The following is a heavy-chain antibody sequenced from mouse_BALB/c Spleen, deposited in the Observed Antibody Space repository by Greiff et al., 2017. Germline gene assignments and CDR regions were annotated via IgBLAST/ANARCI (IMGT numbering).Heavy chain of an antibody. V-gene: IGHV5-6-4*01. Sequence: EVMLVESGGGLVKPGGSLKLSCAASGFTFSSYTMSWVRQTPEKRLEWVATISSGGSYTYYPDSVKGRFTISRDNAKNTLYLQMSSLKSEDTAMYYCTRDLIYDGYPEGFAYWGQGTLVTVSA. J-gene: IGHJ3*01. CDR1: GFTFSSYT. CDR2: ISSGGSYT. CDR3: TRDLIYDGYPEGFAY. D-gene: IGHD2-3*01.